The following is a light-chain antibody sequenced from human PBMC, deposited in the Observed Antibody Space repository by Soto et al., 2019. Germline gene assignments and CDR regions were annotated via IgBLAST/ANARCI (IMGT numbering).Light chain of an antibody. J-gene: IGLJ1*01. V-gene: IGLV2-14*01. CDR1: SSDVGGYNY. Sequence: QSALTQPASVSGSPGQSITISCTGTSSDVGGYNYVSWYQHHPGKAPKLMIYEVSNRPSGVSNRFSGSKSGNTASLTISGLQAEDEADYYCSSYTSSETRVFGTGT. CDR3: SSYTSSETRV. CDR2: EVS.